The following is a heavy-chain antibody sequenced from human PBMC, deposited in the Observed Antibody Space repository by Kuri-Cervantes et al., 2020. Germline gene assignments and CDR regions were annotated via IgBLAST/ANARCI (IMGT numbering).Heavy chain of an antibody. Sequence: GESLKISCAASGFNVSRNYMSWVRQAPGKGLEWVSVIYSGGSTYYADSVKDRFTISRDNSRNTLYLQMSSLRAEDTAIYYCAKEGSRRDGYNCWFDPWGHGTLVTVSS. D-gene: IGHD5-24*01. J-gene: IGHJ5*02. V-gene: IGHV3-53*05. CDR1: GFNVSRNY. CDR3: AKEGSRRDGYNCWFDP. CDR2: IYSGGST.